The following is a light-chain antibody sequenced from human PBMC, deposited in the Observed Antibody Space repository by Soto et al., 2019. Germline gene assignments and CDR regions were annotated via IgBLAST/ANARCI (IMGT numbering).Light chain of an antibody. CDR3: QQSYSTPLT. Sequence: DIQMTQSPSSLSAAVGDRVTSTCRASQSISSYLNWYQQKPGKAPKLLIYAASSFQSGVPSRFSGSGSGTDFTLTISSLQPEDFATYYCQQSYSTPLTFGGGTKVDIK. CDR1: QSISSY. V-gene: IGKV1-39*01. J-gene: IGKJ4*01. CDR2: AAS.